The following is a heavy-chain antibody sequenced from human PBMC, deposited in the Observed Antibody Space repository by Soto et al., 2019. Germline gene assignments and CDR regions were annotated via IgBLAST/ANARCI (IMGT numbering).Heavy chain of an antibody. D-gene: IGHD2-21*02. Sequence: GGSLRLSCAASGFTFSNAWMSWVRQAPGKGLEWVGRIKSKTDGGTTDYAGPVKGRFTILRDDSKNTLYLQMDSLKTEDTAVYSCTPDSGDSIYSYYRMIVCRRGPTVAVSS. CDR3: TPDSGDSIYSYYRMIV. J-gene: IGHJ6*02. V-gene: IGHV3-15*01. CDR1: GFTFSNAW. CDR2: IKSKTDGGTT.